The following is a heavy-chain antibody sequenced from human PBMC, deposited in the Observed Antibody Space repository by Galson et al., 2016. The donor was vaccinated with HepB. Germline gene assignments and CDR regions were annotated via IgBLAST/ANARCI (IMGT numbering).Heavy chain of an antibody. D-gene: IGHD3-10*01. Sequence: SLRLSCAASGFTFSGYWMNWVRQAPGKGLEWVANIKQDGSEKYYVDSVNGRFTISRDNAKNSLYLQMNSLRAEDTAVYYCARHHGSGSYWDYFDYWSQGTLVTVAS. V-gene: IGHV3-7*03. CDR2: IKQDGSEK. J-gene: IGHJ4*02. CDR1: GFTFSGYW. CDR3: ARHHGSGSYWDYFDY.